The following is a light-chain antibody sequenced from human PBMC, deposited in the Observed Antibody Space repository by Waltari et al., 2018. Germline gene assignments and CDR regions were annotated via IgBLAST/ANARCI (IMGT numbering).Light chain of an antibody. Sequence: EIVLPQSPGTLSLSPGERATLSCRASQSVSRALAWYQQKPGQAPRLLIYAASTRATGVPDRFSGSGSGIDFSLTISRLDPEDFAVYYCQHYVNLPVTFGQGTKVEI. J-gene: IGKJ1*01. CDR2: AAS. V-gene: IGKV3-20*01. CDR3: QHYVNLPVT. CDR1: QSVSRA.